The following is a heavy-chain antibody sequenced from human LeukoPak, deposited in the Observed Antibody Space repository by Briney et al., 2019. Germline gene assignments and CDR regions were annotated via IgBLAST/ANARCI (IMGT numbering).Heavy chain of an antibody. CDR1: GGSFSGYY. CDR2: INHSGST. D-gene: IGHD6-19*01. V-gene: IGHV4-34*01. Sequence: PSETLSLTCAVYGGSFSGYYWSWIRQPPGKGLEWIGEINHSGSTNYNPSLKSRVTVSVDTSKNQFSLKLSSVTAADTAVYYCASRNSGWYYFDYWDQGTLVTVSS. J-gene: IGHJ4*02. CDR3: ASRNSGWYYFDY.